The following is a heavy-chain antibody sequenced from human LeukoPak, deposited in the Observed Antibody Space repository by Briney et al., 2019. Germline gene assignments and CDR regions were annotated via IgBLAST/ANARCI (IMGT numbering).Heavy chain of an antibody. D-gene: IGHD2-21*02. CDR1: GYTFTNYY. J-gene: IGHJ4*02. V-gene: IGHV1-46*01. CDR3: ARDHYHKIHSVMVTAPDY. CDR2: INPTGGST. Sequence: ASVKVSCKASGYTFTNYYMHWVRQAPGEGLEWMGIINPTGGSTSYAQKFQGGVTMTRDTSTSTVYMELSSLRPEDTAVYYCARDHYHKIHSVMVTAPDYWGQGTLVIVSS.